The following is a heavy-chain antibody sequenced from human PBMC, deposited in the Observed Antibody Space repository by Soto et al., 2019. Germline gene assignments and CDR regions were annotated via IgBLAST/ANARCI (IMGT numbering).Heavy chain of an antibody. V-gene: IGHV3-30-3*01. Sequence: PGGSLRLSCAASGFTFSSYAMHWVRQAPGKGLEWVAVISYDGSNKYYADSVKGRFTISRDNSKNTLYLQMNSLRAEDTAVYYCARENSGYSSSWNYYYYYYGMDVWGQGTTVTVSS. D-gene: IGHD6-13*01. CDR2: ISYDGSNK. J-gene: IGHJ6*02. CDR3: ARENSGYSSSWNYYYYYYGMDV. CDR1: GFTFSSYA.